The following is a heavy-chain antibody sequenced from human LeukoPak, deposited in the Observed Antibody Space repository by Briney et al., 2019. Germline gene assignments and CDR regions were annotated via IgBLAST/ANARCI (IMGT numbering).Heavy chain of an antibody. CDR3: ARVVGPEGATRY. D-gene: IGHD1-26*01. CDR1: GGCFSGYY. Sequence: SETLSLTCAVYGGCFSGYYWSWVRQPPGKGLEWIGEINHSGSTNYNPSLKSRVTISVDTSKNQFSLKLSSVTAADTAVYYCARVVGPEGATRYWGQGTLVTVSS. J-gene: IGHJ4*02. V-gene: IGHV4-34*01. CDR2: INHSGST.